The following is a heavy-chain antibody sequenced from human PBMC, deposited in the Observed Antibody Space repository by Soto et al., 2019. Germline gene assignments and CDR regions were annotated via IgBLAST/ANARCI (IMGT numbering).Heavy chain of an antibody. CDR3: ARGVSGSYDY. CDR2: IWYDGSNK. V-gene: IGHV3-33*01. Sequence: QVQLVESGGGVVQPGRSLRLACAASGFTFSSYGMHWVRQAPCKGLEWVAVIWYDGSNKYYADSVKGRFTVSRDNSKSTLYLQMNSLRVEDRAVYYCARGVSGSYDYWGQGTLVTVSS. J-gene: IGHJ4*02. D-gene: IGHD1-26*01. CDR1: GFTFSSYG.